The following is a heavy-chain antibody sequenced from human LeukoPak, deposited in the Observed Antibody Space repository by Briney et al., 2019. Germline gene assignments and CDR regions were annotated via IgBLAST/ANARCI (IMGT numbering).Heavy chain of an antibody. D-gene: IGHD6-13*01. J-gene: IGHJ4*02. Sequence: GGSLRLSCAASGFTFSSYSMNWVRQAPGKGLEWVSSISSSSSYIYYADSVKGRFTISRDNAKNSLYLQMNSLRAEDTAVYYCAREGYSSSWLFDYWGQGTLVTVSS. CDR2: ISSSSSYI. CDR1: GFTFSSYS. V-gene: IGHV3-21*01. CDR3: AREGYSSSWLFDY.